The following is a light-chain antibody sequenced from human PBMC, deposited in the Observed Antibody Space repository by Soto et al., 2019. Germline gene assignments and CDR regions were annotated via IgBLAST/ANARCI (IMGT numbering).Light chain of an antibody. CDR2: ATS. CDR1: QSISSNF. CDR3: QQYSSSWT. J-gene: IGKJ1*01. Sequence: EIVLTQSPGTRSLSPGQRATLSCRASQSISSNFLAWYQQKPGQAPRLLIYATSSRATGIPGRFSGSGSGTDFTLTISRLEPEDFAVYYCQQYSSSWTFGQGTKVDIK. V-gene: IGKV3-20*01.